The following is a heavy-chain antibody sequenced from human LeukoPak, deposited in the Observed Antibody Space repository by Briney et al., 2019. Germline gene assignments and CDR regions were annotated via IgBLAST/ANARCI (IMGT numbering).Heavy chain of an antibody. Sequence: ASVTVSCKASGYTFTSYGISWVRQAPGQGLEWMGWISAYNGNTNYAQKLQGRVTMTTDTSTSTAYMELRSLRSDDTAVYYCARFGDYSNPLYYYYYGMDVWGQGTTVTVSS. V-gene: IGHV1-18*01. D-gene: IGHD4-11*01. J-gene: IGHJ6*02. CDR3: ARFGDYSNPLYYYYYGMDV. CDR1: GYTFTSYG. CDR2: ISAYNGNT.